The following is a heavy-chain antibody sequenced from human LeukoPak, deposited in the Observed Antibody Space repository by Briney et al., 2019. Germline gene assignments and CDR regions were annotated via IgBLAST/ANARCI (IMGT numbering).Heavy chain of an antibody. Sequence: VASVKVSCKASGYTFTSYYIHWIRQAPGQGLEWVGWINPNSGDTDYAQKFQGRVTVTRDTSISTAYMELSRLRSDDTAVYYCARSSGWYEFFDYWGQGTLVTVSS. CDR3: ARSSGWYEFFDY. D-gene: IGHD6-19*01. CDR2: INPNSGDT. V-gene: IGHV1-2*02. CDR1: GYTFTSYY. J-gene: IGHJ4*02.